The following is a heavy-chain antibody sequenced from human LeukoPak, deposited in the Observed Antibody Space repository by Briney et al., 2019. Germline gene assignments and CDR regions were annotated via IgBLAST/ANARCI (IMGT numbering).Heavy chain of an antibody. D-gene: IGHD3-10*01. CDR2: SSYNGNT. V-gene: IGHV4-59*01. Sequence: SETLSLTCTVSGASFTNYYWSWIRQPPGQGLEWIGFSSYNGNTNYNPSLKSRVTISVDMSKNQFSLRLKSVTAVDTAVYYCARGALLWFGAKMEYYFDSWGQGTPLTVSS. J-gene: IGHJ4*02. CDR1: GASFTNYY. CDR3: ARGALLWFGAKMEYYFDS.